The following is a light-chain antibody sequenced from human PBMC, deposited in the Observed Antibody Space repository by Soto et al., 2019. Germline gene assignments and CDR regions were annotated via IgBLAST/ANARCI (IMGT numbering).Light chain of an antibody. CDR3: QQFSSYPLT. CDR2: GAT. V-gene: IGKV3-20*01. J-gene: IGKJ4*01. Sequence: EIVLTQSPGTLSLSPGEKATLSCRASQTVSASYLAWYQQKPGQAPRLLIYGATNRIIGIPDRFSGSGSGTDFTLTISRLEPEDFAVYYCQQFSSYPLTFGGGTRWIS. CDR1: QTVSASY.